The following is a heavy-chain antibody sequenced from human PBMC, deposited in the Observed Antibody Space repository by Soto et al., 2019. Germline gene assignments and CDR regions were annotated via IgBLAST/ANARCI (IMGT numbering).Heavy chain of an antibody. CDR2: INPNTGGT. V-gene: IGHV1-2*02. J-gene: IGHJ4*02. CDR1: GYTFTGYY. Sequence: ASVKVSCKASGYTFTGYYMHWVRQAPGQGLEWMGWINPNTGGTNYVQKFRGRVTMTRDTSISTAYMELSRLRSDDTAVYYCARDRGDSFDYWGQGTLVTVSS. CDR3: ARDRGDSFDY.